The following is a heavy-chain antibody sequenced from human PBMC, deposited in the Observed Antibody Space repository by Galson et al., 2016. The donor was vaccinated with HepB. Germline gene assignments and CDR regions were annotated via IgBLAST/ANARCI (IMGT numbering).Heavy chain of an antibody. Sequence: SGFTFTSSAVQWVRQARGQRLEWIGWIVVGSGNTNYAQKFQERVTITRDMSTSTAYMELSSLRSEDTDVYYCAALGYFDPYAFDIWGQGTMVTVSS. CDR1: GFTFTSSA. J-gene: IGHJ3*02. V-gene: IGHV1-58*01. CDR2: IVVGSGNT. CDR3: AALGYFDPYAFDI. D-gene: IGHD3-9*01.